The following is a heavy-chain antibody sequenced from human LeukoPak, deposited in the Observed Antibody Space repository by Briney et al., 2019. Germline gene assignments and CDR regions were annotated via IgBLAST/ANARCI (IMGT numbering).Heavy chain of an antibody. V-gene: IGHV3-48*03. D-gene: IGHD3-16*01. CDR3: ARDGGDRLHDY. Sequence: QPGGSLRLSCAASGVTFSSYEMNWVRQAPGKGLEWVSYISSSGSTIYYADSVKGRFTISRDNAKNSLYLQMNSLRAEDTAVYYCARDGGDRLHDYWGQGTLVTVSS. CDR1: GVTFSSYE. CDR2: ISSSGSTI. J-gene: IGHJ4*02.